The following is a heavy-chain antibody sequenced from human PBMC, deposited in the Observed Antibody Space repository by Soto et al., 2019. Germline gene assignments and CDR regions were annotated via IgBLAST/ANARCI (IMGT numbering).Heavy chain of an antibody. J-gene: IGHJ4*02. Sequence: QPGGSLRLSCAASGFTFSNYAMSWVRQAPGKGLEWISAISYSGGGTYYADSVKGRFTISRDNSKNTLYLQMSSLRAEDTAVYYCAKDQRTDYYDDFVWGQGTLVTVSS. CDR2: ISYSGGGT. D-gene: IGHD4-17*01. CDR3: AKDQRTDYYDDFV. V-gene: IGHV3-23*01. CDR1: GFTFSNYA.